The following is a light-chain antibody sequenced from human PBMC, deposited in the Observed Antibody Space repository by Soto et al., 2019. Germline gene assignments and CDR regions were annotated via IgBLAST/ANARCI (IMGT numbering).Light chain of an antibody. CDR3: QQYGSLVPGLT. V-gene: IGKV3-20*01. J-gene: IGKJ4*01. CDR1: QSVSNNY. Sequence: EIVLTQSPGTLSLSPGERAALSCRASQSVSNNYLAWYQQKPGQAPRLLIYGASNRATGTPDRFSGSGSGTDFSLTISRLEPEDFAVYYCQQYGSLVPGLTFGGGTKVDIK. CDR2: GAS.